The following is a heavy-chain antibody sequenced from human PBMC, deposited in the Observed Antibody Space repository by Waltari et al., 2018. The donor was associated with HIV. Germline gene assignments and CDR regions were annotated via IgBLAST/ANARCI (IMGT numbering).Heavy chain of an antibody. CDR3: AKDRQKIGYYDILTGYLDY. CDR1: GFTFSSNG. J-gene: IGHJ4*02. Sequence: QVQLVESGGGVVEPRRSLRLSGVAVGFTFSSNGSHWVRQAPGKGLGWVAVISYDGSNKYYADSVKGRFTISRDNSKNTLYLQMNSLRAEDTAVYYCAKDRQKIGYYDILTGYLDYWGQGTLVTVSS. V-gene: IGHV3-30*18. D-gene: IGHD3-9*01. CDR2: ISYDGSNK.